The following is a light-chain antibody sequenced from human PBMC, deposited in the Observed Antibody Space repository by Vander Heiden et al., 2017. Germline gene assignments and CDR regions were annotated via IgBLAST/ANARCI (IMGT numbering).Light chain of an antibody. CDR3: ATWDDSLNGDV. CDR1: SSNIGGNT. J-gene: IGLJ1*01. Sequence: QSVLSLAPGGSGTTGQRVTISCSGSSSNIGGNTVNGYQQLPGTAPKLLIYSNNQRPAGVPDRFSGSKSDTSASLAMSGVQSDDEADYDCATWDDSLNGDVFGSGTKVTVL. CDR2: SNN. V-gene: IGLV1-44*01.